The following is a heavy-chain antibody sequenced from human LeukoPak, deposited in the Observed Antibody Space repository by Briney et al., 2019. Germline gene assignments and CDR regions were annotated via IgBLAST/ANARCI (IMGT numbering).Heavy chain of an antibody. CDR1: GFTFSSYA. D-gene: IGHD1-26*01. V-gene: IGHV3-23*01. CDR3: AKDYLVGATVAYYFDY. CDR2: ISGSGGST. J-gene: IGHJ4*02. Sequence: GGSLRLSCAASGFTFSSYAMSWVRQAPGKGLEWASAISGSGGSTYYADSVKGRFTISRDNSKNTLYLQMNSLRAEDTAVYYCAKDYLVGATVAYYFDYWGQGTLITVSS.